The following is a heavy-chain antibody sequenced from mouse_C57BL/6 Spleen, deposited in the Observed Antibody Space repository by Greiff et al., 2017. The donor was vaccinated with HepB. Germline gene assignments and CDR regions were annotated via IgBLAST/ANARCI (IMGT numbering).Heavy chain of an antibody. V-gene: IGHV1-82*01. J-gene: IGHJ3*01. Sequence: VQLQQSGPELVKPGASVKISCKASGYAFSSSWMNWVKQRPGKGLEWIGRIYPGDGDTNYNGKFKGKATLTADKSSSTAYMQLSSLTSEDSAVYFCARGRGLGFAYWGQGTLVTVSA. CDR2: IYPGDGDT. D-gene: IGHD4-1*01. CDR3: ARGRGLGFAY. CDR1: GYAFSSSW.